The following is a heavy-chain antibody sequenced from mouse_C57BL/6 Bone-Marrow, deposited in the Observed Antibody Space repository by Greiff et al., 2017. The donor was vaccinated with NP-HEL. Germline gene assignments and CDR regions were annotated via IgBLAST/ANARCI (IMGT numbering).Heavy chain of an antibody. Sequence: EVQGVESGGDLVKPGGSLKLSCAASGFTFSSYGMSWVRQTPDKRLEWVATISSGGSYTYYPDSVKGRFTISRVNAKNTLYLQMSSLKSEDTAMYYCARRYYAMDYWGQGTSVTVSS. J-gene: IGHJ4*01. CDR3: ARRYYAMDY. CDR1: GFTFSSYG. V-gene: IGHV5-6*01. CDR2: ISSGGSYT.